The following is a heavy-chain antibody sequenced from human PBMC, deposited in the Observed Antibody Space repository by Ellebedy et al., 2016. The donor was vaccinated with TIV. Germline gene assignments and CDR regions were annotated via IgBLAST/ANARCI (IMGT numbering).Heavy chain of an antibody. CDR1: GGSISSSYYY. Sequence: SETLSLTCTVSGGSISSSYYYWDWIRQPPGKGLEWIANIYYTGKTFYNPSLKSRVSMSLETSKNQFSLKFSSLTAADKAGYYCANQYYDFLTADSGVDVWGKGTTVTVSS. CDR2: IYYTGKT. CDR3: ANQYYDFLTADSGVDV. V-gene: IGHV4-39*07. J-gene: IGHJ6*04. D-gene: IGHD3-9*01.